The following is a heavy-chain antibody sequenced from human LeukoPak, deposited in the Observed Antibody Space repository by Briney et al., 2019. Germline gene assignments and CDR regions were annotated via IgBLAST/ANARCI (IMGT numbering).Heavy chain of an antibody. V-gene: IGHV1-46*01. CDR2: INPSGGST. Sequence: VSVKVSCKASGYTFTSYYMHWVRQAPGQGLEWMGIINPSGGSTSYAQKFQGRVTMTRDTSTSTVYMELSSLRSEDTAVYYCARAGRIAAAGHDAFDIWGQGTMVTVSS. CDR1: GYTFTSYY. CDR3: ARAGRIAAAGHDAFDI. J-gene: IGHJ3*02. D-gene: IGHD6-13*01.